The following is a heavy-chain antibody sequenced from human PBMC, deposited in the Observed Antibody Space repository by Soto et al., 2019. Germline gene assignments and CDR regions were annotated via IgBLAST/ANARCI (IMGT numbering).Heavy chain of an antibody. CDR2: IRSKANSYAT. CDR3: IVMNRGVDY. CDR1: GFTFSGSA. V-gene: IGHV3-73*01. J-gene: IGHJ4*02. D-gene: IGHD6-25*01. Sequence: EVQLVESGGGLVQPGGSLKLSCAASGFTFSGSAMHWVRQASGKGLEWVGRIRSKANSYATAYAASVKGRFTISRDDSKNTAYLQMNSLKTEDTAVYYCIVMNRGVDYWGQGTLVTVPS.